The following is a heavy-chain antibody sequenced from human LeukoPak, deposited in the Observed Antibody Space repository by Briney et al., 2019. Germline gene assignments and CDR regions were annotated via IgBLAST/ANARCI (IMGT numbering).Heavy chain of an antibody. CDR1: GGTFNTYA. CDR2: IIPIFDTT. V-gene: IGHV1-69*06. J-gene: IGHJ5*02. D-gene: IGHD2-15*01. Sequence: GASVKVSCKASGGTFNTYAISRVRQAPGQGLEWMGGIIPIFDTTHYAHNFQGRVTITAEKSTTTAYMELSSLRSEDTAVYYCARGIWEVRQGVAPLDPFDPWGQGTLVTVSS. CDR3: ARGIWEVRQGVAPLDPFDP.